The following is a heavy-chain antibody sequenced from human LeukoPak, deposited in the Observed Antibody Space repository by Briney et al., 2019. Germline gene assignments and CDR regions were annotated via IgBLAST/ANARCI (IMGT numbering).Heavy chain of an antibody. CDR2: ISGYQGST. D-gene: IGHD5-24*01. J-gene: IGHJ4*02. CDR1: GYTFTNYG. CDR3: ARSDLGTITAGPFNN. Sequence: GASVKVSCKASGYTFTNYGITWVRQAPGQGLEWMGWISGYQGSTKYAQNFQGRVTMTIDTSTSTAYMELRSLRSDDTAIYFCARSDLGTITAGPFNNWGQGTLV. V-gene: IGHV1-18*01.